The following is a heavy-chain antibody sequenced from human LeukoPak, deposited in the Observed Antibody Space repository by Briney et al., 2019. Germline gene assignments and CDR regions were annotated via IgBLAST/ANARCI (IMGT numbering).Heavy chain of an antibody. CDR3: ARDRGRYNAFDI. V-gene: IGHV3-7*05. Sequence: GGSLRLSCAASEFTFSSYWMSWVRQAPGEGLEWVANIKQDGSEKNYVDSVKGRFTISRDNAKNSVYLQMNSLRAEDTAVYYCARDRGRYNAFDIWGQGTMVTVSS. CDR2: IKQDGSEK. D-gene: IGHD3-10*01. J-gene: IGHJ3*02. CDR1: EFTFSSYW.